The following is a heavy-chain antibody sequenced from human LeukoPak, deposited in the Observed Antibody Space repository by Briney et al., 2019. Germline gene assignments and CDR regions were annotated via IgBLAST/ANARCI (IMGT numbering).Heavy chain of an antibody. Sequence: GGSLRLSCAASGYTFDDYAMHWVRQAPGKGLEWVSDIRWNSGSIGYADAVKGRFTISRNNAKNSLYLQMNSLRAEDTALYYCAKAHHYGCNSGAFDIWCQGTMVTVSS. J-gene: IGHJ3*02. CDR3: AKAHHYGCNSGAFDI. D-gene: IGHD4-23*01. CDR1: GYTFDDYA. CDR2: IRWNSGSI. V-gene: IGHV3-9*01.